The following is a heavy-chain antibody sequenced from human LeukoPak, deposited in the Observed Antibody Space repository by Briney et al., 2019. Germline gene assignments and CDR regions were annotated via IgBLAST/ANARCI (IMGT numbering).Heavy chain of an antibody. CDR1: GYTFTGYY. CDR2: INPHTGGT. V-gene: IGHV1-2*02. D-gene: IGHD2-15*01. J-gene: IGHJ4*02. Sequence: ASVKVSCKASGYTFTGYYMHWVRQAPGQGLEWMGWINPHTGGTNYAQKFQGRVTMTRDASISTAYMELSRLRSDDTAVYYCARPYCGGGSCHDYFDYWGQGTLVTVSS. CDR3: ARPYCGGGSCHDYFDY.